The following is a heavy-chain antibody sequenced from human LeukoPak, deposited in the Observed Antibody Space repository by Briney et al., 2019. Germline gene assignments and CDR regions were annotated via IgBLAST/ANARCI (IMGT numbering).Heavy chain of an antibody. D-gene: IGHD2-21*02. CDR3: ARADCGGDCYYAFDI. V-gene: IGHV3-11*01. CDR1: GFTFSDYY. J-gene: IGHJ3*02. CDR2: ISSSGSTI. Sequence: PGGSLRLSCAASGFTFSDYYMSWIRQAPGKGLEGVSYISSSGSTIYYADSVKGRFTISRDNAKNSLYLQMNSLRAEDTAVYYCARADCGGDCYYAFDIWGQGTMVTVSS.